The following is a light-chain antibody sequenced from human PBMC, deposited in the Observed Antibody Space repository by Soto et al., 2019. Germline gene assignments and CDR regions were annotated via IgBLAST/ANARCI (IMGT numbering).Light chain of an antibody. V-gene: IGKV3-20*01. Sequence: IVLTQSPGTLSLSPGERATLSCRASQSVSSSYFAWYQQKPGQAPRLLIYGASNRATGFPDRFSGSGSGTDFTLTISRLEPEDFAVYYCQQYGSSQTFGQGTKVEIK. J-gene: IGKJ1*01. CDR3: QQYGSSQT. CDR1: QSVSSSY. CDR2: GAS.